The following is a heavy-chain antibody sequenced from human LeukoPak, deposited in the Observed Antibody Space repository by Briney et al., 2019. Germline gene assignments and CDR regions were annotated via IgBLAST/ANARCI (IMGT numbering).Heavy chain of an antibody. V-gene: IGHV3-23*01. CDR1: EFTFSSYA. CDR2: ISGSGGST. D-gene: IGHD4-17*01. Sequence: GSLRLSCPPSEFTFSSYAMSWARQAPGKGLEWVSAISGSGGSTYYADCVKGRFTISRDNSKNTLYLQMNSLRAEDTAVYYCAKDDHDYGVNWFDPWGQGTLVTVSS. J-gene: IGHJ5*02. CDR3: AKDDHDYGVNWFDP.